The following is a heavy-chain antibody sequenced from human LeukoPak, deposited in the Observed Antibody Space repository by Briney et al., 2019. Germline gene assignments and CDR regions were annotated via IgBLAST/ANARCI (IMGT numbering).Heavy chain of an antibody. CDR2: INHNGNVN. CDR3: ARAPDSSAYSFFFDY. J-gene: IGHJ4*02. D-gene: IGHD3-22*01. V-gene: IGHV3-7*01. Sequence: GGSLRLSCAASGFTFSSYWMNWARQAPGKGLEWVASINHNGNVNYYVDSVKGRFTISRDNAKNTLYVQMRSLRAEDTAVYYCARAPDSSAYSFFFDYWGQGTLVTVSS. CDR1: GFTFSSYW.